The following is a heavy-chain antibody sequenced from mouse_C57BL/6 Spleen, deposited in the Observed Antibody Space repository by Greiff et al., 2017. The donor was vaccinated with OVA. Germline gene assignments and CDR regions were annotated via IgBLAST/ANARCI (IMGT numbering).Heavy chain of an antibody. J-gene: IGHJ3*01. CDR3: ARDYDWFAY. CDR1: GYTFTSYW. V-gene: IGHV1-64*01. CDR2: IHPNSGST. D-gene: IGHD2-4*01. Sequence: VQLQQPGAELVKPGASVKLSCKASGYTFTSYWMHWVKQRPGQGLEWIGMIHPNSGSTNYNEKLKSKATLTVDKSSSTAYMQLSSLPSEDSAVYYCARDYDWFAYWGQGTLVTVSA.